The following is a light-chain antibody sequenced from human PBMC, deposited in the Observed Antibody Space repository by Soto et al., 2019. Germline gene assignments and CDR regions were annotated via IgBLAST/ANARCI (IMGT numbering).Light chain of an antibody. J-gene: IGLJ2*01. CDR2: DVS. CDR1: SSDVGGYNY. V-gene: IGLV2-14*03. Sequence: QSVLTQPASVSGSPGQSITISCTGSSSDVGGYNYVSWYQQHHPGKAPKLMMYDVSNRPSGVSNRFSGSKSGNTASLTISGLQAEDEADYYCSSYITSSTVVFGGGTKLTVL. CDR3: SSYITSSTVV.